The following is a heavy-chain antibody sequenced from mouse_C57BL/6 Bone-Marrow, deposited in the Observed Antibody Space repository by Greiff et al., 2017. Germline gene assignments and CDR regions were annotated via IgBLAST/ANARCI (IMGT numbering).Heavy chain of an antibody. J-gene: IGHJ4*01. CDR1: GFTFSSYA. D-gene: IGHD2-4*01. V-gene: IGHV5-4*01. Sequence: EVQRVESGGGLVKPGGSLKLSCAASGFTFSSYAMSWVRQTPEKRLEWVATISDGGSYTYYTDNVKGRFTISRDNAKNNLYLQMSHLKAEDTAMYYCSRHYDYDVYAMDYWGQGTSGTVSS. CDR3: SRHYDYDVYAMDY. CDR2: ISDGGSYT.